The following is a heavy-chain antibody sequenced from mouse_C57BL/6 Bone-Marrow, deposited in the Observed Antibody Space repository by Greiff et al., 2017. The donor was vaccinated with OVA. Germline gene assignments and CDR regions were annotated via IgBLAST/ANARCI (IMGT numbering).Heavy chain of an antibody. CDR1: GFSLTSYG. CDR3: ARNSRYGNYPYWYFDV. J-gene: IGHJ1*03. D-gene: IGHD2-1*01. CDR2: IWSGGST. Sequence: VQLQQSGPGLVQPSQSLSITCTVSGFSLTSYGVHWVRQSPGKGLEWLGVIWSGGSTDYNAAFISRLSISKDNSKSQVFFKMNSLQADDTAIYYCARNSRYGNYPYWYFDVWGTGTTVTVSS. V-gene: IGHV2-2*01.